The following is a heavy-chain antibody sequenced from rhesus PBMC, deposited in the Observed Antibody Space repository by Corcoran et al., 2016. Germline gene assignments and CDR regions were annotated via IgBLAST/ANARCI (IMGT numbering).Heavy chain of an antibody. J-gene: IGHJ4*01. CDR3: GRRPPGGTAC. D-gene: IGHD1-1*01. CDR1: GGSISSGYG. Sequence: QVQLQESGPGLVKPSETLSLTCAVSGGSISSGYGWSWIRQPPGMGLEGIGQSESSIGGAYYNPSLKSGVTSSRTTAKNQVSLKVSSVTAADTAVYHCGRRPPGGTACWGQGVLVTVSS. CDR2: SESSIGGA. V-gene: IGHV4-127*01.